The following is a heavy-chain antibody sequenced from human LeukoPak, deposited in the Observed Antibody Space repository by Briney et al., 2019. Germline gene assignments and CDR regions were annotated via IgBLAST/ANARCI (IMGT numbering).Heavy chain of an antibody. CDR2: LSGSGGTT. Sequence: QPGGSLRLSCAASGFTFSSYAMSWVRQAPGKGLEWVSTLSGSGGTTYYADSVKGRFTISRDNSKNTLFLQMNSLRAEDTAVHYCARRGYFVYWGQGTLVTVSS. V-gene: IGHV3-23*01. CDR1: GFTFSSYA. CDR3: ARRGYFVY. J-gene: IGHJ4*02.